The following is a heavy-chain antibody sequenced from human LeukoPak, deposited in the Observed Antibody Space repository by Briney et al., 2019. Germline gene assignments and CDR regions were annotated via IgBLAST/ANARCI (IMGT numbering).Heavy chain of an antibody. CDR1: GFTFSSYA. D-gene: IGHD1-26*01. Sequence: GGPLRLSCAASGFTFSSYAMHWVRQAPGKGLEWVAVISYDGSNKYYADSVKGRSTISRDNSKNTLYLQMNSLRAEDTAVYYCASEIAWEPIDYWGQGTLVTVSS. CDR3: ASEIAWEPIDY. V-gene: IGHV3-30-3*01. J-gene: IGHJ4*02. CDR2: ISYDGSNK.